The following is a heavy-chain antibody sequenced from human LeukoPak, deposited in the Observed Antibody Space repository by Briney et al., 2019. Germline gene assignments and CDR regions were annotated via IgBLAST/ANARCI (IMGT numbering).Heavy chain of an antibody. J-gene: IGHJ4*02. Sequence: GGSLRLPCLTSGFTLSTNAMSWVRQAPGKGLEWISGISGSGASTYYADSVKGRFTISRDDSRDTLYLQMNSLRGDDTAVYYCAKDVGKWESLHFFDYWGQGTLVTVSS. V-gene: IGHV3-23*01. D-gene: IGHD1-26*01. CDR3: AKDVGKWESLHFFDY. CDR1: GFTLSTNA. CDR2: ISGSGAST.